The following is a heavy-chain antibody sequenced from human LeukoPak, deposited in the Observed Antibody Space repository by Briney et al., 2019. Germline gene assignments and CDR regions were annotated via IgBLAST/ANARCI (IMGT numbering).Heavy chain of an antibody. V-gene: IGHV1-2*02. D-gene: IGHD6-13*01. CDR2: INPNSGGT. CDR3: AREQREGSSSWPPTTDY. CDR1: GYTFTGYY. J-gene: IGHJ4*02. Sequence: PGASVKVSCKASGYTFTGYYMHWVRQAPGQGLEWMGWINPNSGGTNCAQKFQGRVTMTRDTSISTAYMELRRLRSDDTAVYYCAREQREGSSSWPPTTDYWGQGTLVTVSS.